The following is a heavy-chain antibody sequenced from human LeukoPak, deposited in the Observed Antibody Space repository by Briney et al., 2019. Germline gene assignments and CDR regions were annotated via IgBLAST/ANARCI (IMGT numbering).Heavy chain of an antibody. CDR2: IYYSGST. V-gene: IGHV4-59*08. CDR3: ARHGRWELLMSAFDI. J-gene: IGHJ3*02. Sequence: PSETLSLTCTVSVDSISSYYWSWIRQSPGKGLEWIGYIYYSGSTNYNPSLKSRVTISVDTSKNQFSLKLSSVTAADTAVYYCARHGRWELLMSAFDIWGQGTMVTVSS. CDR1: VDSISSYY. D-gene: IGHD1-26*01.